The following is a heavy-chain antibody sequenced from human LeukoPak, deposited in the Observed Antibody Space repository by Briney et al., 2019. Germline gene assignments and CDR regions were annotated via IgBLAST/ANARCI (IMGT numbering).Heavy chain of an antibody. V-gene: IGHV1-18*01. Sequence: ASVKVSCKASGYTFISYDIDWVRQATGQGLEWMGWMSPKSGNTDYAQKLQGRVTMTTDTSTSTAYMELRSLRSDDTAVYYCARDEGYYYDSSGYLAFDYWGQGTLVTVSS. D-gene: IGHD3-22*01. CDR1: GYTFISYD. CDR2: MSPKSGNT. J-gene: IGHJ4*02. CDR3: ARDEGYYYDSSGYLAFDY.